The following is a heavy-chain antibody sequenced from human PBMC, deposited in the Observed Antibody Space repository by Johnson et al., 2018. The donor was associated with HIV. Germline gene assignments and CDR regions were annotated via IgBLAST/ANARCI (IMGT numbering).Heavy chain of an antibody. CDR2: ISYDGGNK. V-gene: IGHV3-30*03. J-gene: IGHJ3*02. CDR3: AREELEPDVFDI. CDR1: GFTFSSYG. D-gene: IGHD1-1*01. Sequence: QVQLVESGGGLVQPGGSLRLSCAASGFTFSSYGMHWVRQAPGKGLAWVAVISYDGGNKYYADSVKGRFTISRDNSKNTLYLQMHSLRIEDTAVYYCAREELEPDVFDIWGQGTMVTVSS.